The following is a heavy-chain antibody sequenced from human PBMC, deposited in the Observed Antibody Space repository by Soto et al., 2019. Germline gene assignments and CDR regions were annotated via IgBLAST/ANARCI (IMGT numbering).Heavy chain of an antibody. J-gene: IGHJ4*02. CDR1: GFTFTSHG. D-gene: IGHD2-8*01. CDR3: ASGHPSNRLRNCTNGVCYIFSLPTQRKFDY. V-gene: IGHV3-21*05. Sequence: GSLRLSCAGSGFTFTSHGMNWVRQAPGKGLEWVSYISSSSSYTNYADSVKGRFTISRDNAKNSLYLQMNSLRAEDTAVYYWASGHPSNRLRNCTNGVCYIFSLPTQRKFDYCGQGTLVTVCS. CDR2: ISSSSSYT.